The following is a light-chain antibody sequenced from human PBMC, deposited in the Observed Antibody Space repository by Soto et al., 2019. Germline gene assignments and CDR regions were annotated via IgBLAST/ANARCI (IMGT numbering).Light chain of an antibody. V-gene: IGLV2-14*01. CDR2: EVS. CDR3: SSYTSSSTFYV. CDR1: SSDVGGYNY. Sequence: QSALTQPASVSGSPGQSTTISCTGTSSDVGGYNYVSWYQQHPGKAPKLMIYEVSNRPSGVSYRFSGSKSGNTASLTISGLQAEDEADYYCSSYTSSSTFYVFXTGTKATVL. J-gene: IGLJ1*01.